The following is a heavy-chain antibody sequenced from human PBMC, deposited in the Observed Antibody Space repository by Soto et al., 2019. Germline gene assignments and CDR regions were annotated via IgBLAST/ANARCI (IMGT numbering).Heavy chain of an antibody. CDR1: GGSVGSGSYY. Sequence: PSETLSLTCTVSGGSVGSGSYYWSWIRQPPGKGLEWIGYIYYSGSTNYNPSLKSRVTISVDTSKNQCSLKLSSVTAADTAVYYCARVKYLRARMTIFGVVSNWLDPWGQGTLVTVSS. D-gene: IGHD3-3*01. V-gene: IGHV4-61*01. J-gene: IGHJ5*02. CDR2: IYYSGST. CDR3: ARVKYLRARMTIFGVVSNWLDP.